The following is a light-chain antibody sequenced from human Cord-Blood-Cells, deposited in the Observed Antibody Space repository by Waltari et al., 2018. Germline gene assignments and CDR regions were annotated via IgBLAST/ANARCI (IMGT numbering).Light chain of an antibody. CDR2: VAS. CDR1: QSVLYSSNNKNY. CDR3: QQYYSTPYT. J-gene: IGKJ2*01. V-gene: IGKV4-1*01. Sequence: DIVMTQSPDSLAVSLGERATINCKSSQSVLYSSNNKNYLAWYQQKPGQPPKLLIYVASTRESVVPDRFSGDASGTDFTLTISSLQAEDVAVYYCQQYYSTPYTFGQGTKLEIK.